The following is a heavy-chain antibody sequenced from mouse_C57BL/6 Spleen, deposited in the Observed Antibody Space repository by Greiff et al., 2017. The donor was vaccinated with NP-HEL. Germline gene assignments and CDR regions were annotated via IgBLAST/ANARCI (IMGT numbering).Heavy chain of an antibody. CDR3: TGYYAWFAY. CDR1: GFTFSSYA. CDR2: ISSGGDYI. J-gene: IGHJ3*01. D-gene: IGHD2-3*01. Sequence: EVKLMESGEGLVKPGGSLKLSCAASGFTFSSYAMSWVRQTPEKRLEWVAYISSGGDYIYYADTVKGRFTISRDNARNTLYLQMSSLKSEDTAMYYCTGYYAWFAYWGQGTLVTVSA. V-gene: IGHV5-9-1*02.